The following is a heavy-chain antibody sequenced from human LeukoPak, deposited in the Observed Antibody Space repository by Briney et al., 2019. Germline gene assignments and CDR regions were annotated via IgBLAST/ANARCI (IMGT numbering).Heavy chain of an antibody. J-gene: IGHJ6*03. Sequence: PSETLSLTCAVYGGSFSGYYWSWIRQPPGKGLEWIGEINHSGSTNYNPSLKSRVTISVDTSKNQFSLKLSSVTAADTAVYYCARVARPQHPMVRGVRRSGYYYMDVWGKGTTVTVSS. CDR2: INHSGST. CDR1: GGSFSGYY. V-gene: IGHV4-34*01. CDR3: ARVARPQHPMVRGVRRSGYYYMDV. D-gene: IGHD3-10*01.